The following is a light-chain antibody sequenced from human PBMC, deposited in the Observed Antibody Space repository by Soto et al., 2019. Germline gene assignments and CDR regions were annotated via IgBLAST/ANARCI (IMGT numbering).Light chain of an antibody. Sequence: QSALTQPPSASGSPGQSVTISCTGTSSDVGGYNYVSWYQQSPGKAPKLMIYEVSKRPSGVPDRFSGSKSGNTASLTVSGLQAEDEAVYYCSSYAGGNNLLFGGGTKLTVL. CDR1: SSDVGGYNY. V-gene: IGLV2-8*01. CDR3: SSYAGGNNLL. J-gene: IGLJ2*01. CDR2: EVS.